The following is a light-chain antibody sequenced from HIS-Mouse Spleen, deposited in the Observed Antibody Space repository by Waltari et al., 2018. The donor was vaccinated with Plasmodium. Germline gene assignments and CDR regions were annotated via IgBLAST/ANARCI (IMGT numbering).Light chain of an antibody. CDR1: ALPKTY. J-gene: IGLJ3*02. CDR2: EDS. CDR3: YSTDSSGNHRV. Sequence: SYELTQPPSVSVSPGQTARTTCPGDALPKTYAYGYQQKQGQAPVLVLYEDSKRPPGIPERFSGSNSGTMATLTISGAQVEDEADYYCYSTDSSGNHRVFGGGTKLTVL. V-gene: IGLV3-10*01.